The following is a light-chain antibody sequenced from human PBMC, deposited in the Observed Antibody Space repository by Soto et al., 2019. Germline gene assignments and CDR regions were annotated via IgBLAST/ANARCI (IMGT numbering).Light chain of an antibody. V-gene: IGLV2-14*03. CDR2: DVS. CDR3: CSYTTSNTRQIV. J-gene: IGLJ1*01. CDR1: NSEVGGYNY. Sequence: CRAPRQPIRITNNETNSEVGGYNYVSWYQHHPGKATKLMIYDVSNRPSGVSNRFSGSKSGNTASLTISGLQPDDEADYYCCSYTTSNTRQIVFGTGTKSPS.